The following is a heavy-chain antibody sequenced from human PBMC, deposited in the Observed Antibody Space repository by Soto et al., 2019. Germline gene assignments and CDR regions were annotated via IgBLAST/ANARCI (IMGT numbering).Heavy chain of an antibody. V-gene: IGHV3-23*01. CDR2: IIGSGYET. CDR3: AKGRAYRAVAGTDY. Sequence: GGSLRLSCTVSGFTFRSYGMSWVRQSPGGGLEWVSTIIGSGYETSYADSVEGRVTISRDNSKNTLFLQMHSLRAEDTAIYYCAKGRAYRAVAGTDYWGQGALVTVSS. D-gene: IGHD6-19*01. J-gene: IGHJ4*02. CDR1: GFTFRSYG.